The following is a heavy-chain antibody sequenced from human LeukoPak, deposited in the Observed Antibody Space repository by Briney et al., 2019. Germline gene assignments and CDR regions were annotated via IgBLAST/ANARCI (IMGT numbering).Heavy chain of an antibody. CDR3: ARDSVLYYFDS. Sequence: SETLSLTCAGYGGSFSGFYWTWIRQPQGKGLEGSGEINHSGGTHYNPSLKSRVTISVDTSKKHFSLELSSVTAADTAVYYCARDSVLYYFDSWGQGTLVTVSS. D-gene: IGHD2-21*01. CDR2: INHSGGT. J-gene: IGHJ4*02. CDR1: GGSFSGFY. V-gene: IGHV4-34*01.